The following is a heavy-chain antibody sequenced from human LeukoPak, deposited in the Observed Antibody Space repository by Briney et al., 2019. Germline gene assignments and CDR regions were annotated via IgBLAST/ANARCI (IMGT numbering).Heavy chain of an antibody. CDR1: GGSTSSSSYY. D-gene: IGHD3-22*01. J-gene: IGHJ3*02. CDR2: IYYSGST. V-gene: IGHV4-39*01. Sequence: SETLSLTCTVSGGSTSSSSYYWGWIRQPPGKGLEWIGSIYYSGSTYYNPSLKSRVTISVDTSKNQFSLKLSSVTAADTAVYYCARSYYYDSSGYRIWRWADAFDIWGQGTMVTVSS. CDR3: ARSYYYDSSGYRIWRWADAFDI.